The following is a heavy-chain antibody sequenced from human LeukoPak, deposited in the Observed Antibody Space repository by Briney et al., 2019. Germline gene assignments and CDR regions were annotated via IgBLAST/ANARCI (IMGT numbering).Heavy chain of an antibody. Sequence: ASVKVSCNASGYTFTSYGISWVRQAPGQGLEWMGWISAYNGNTNYAQKLQGRVTMTTDTSTSTAYMELRSLRSDDTAVYYCARGLAVAGTPHFDYWGQGTLVTVSS. D-gene: IGHD6-19*01. CDR1: GYTFTSYG. CDR3: ARGLAVAGTPHFDY. J-gene: IGHJ4*02. V-gene: IGHV1-18*01. CDR2: ISAYNGNT.